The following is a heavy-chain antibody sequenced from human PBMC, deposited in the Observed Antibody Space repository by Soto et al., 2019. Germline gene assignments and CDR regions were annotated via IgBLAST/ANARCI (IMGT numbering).Heavy chain of an antibody. Sequence: RHPWRASQCAFFTYAMCWVRPYLGKGLEWVPAISAGGGTTCFSDSVKGRFTISRDNSMIALFLQIHSLRVEDTAVYYCARPRGYGVFDGHDIWG. J-gene: IGHJ3*02. CDR3: ARPRGYGVFDGHDI. CDR2: ISAGGGTT. CDR1: QCAFFTYA. V-gene: IGHV3-23*01. D-gene: IGHD4-17*01.